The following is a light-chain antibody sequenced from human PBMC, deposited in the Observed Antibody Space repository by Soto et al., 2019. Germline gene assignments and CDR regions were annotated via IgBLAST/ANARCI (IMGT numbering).Light chain of an antibody. Sequence: EIVMTQSPDTLPVSPGERATLSCRASQSVSSNLARYQQKPGQAPRLLIYGASTRATGIPARFSGSGSGTEFTLTISSLQSEDFAVYYCQQYNNWPPTTFGQGTRMEIK. J-gene: IGKJ5*01. CDR3: QQYNNWPPTT. CDR2: GAS. CDR1: QSVSSN. V-gene: IGKV3-15*01.